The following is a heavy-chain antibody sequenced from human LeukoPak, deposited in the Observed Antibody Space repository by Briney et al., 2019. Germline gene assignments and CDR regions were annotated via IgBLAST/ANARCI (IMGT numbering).Heavy chain of an antibody. CDR1: GGTFSSYA. J-gene: IGHJ4*02. Sequence: SVTVSCKASGGTFSSYAISWVRQAPGQGLEWMGGIIPIFGTANYAQKFQGRVTITADESTSTAYMELSSLRSEDTAVYYCARGGSGSYYPGYYFDYWGQGTLVTVSS. D-gene: IGHD3-10*01. V-gene: IGHV1-69*13. CDR3: ARGGSGSYYPGYYFDY. CDR2: IIPIFGTA.